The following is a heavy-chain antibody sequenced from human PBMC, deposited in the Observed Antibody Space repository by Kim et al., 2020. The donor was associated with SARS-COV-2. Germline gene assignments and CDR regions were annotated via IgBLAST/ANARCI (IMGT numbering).Heavy chain of an antibody. J-gene: IGHJ6*03. Sequence: YAQKVQGRVTITADESTSTAYMELSSLRSEDTAVYYCARGIQLSYYYMDVWGKGTTVTVSS. D-gene: IGHD5-18*01. V-gene: IGHV1-69*01. CDR3: ARGIQLSYYYMDV.